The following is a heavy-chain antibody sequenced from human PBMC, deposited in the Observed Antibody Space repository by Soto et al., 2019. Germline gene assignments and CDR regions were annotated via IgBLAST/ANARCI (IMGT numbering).Heavy chain of an antibody. CDR1: GFTVADYG. V-gene: IGHV3-9*01. J-gene: IGHJ3*02. D-gene: IGHD3-22*01. Sequence: LRLSCAAFGFTVADYGMHWVRQAPGKGLEWVSGISWNSGSIGYADSVKGRFTISRDSAKNSLYLQMNSLRAEDTALYYCAKARPGWLEAFGIWGQGTMVAVSS. CDR3: AKARPGWLEAFGI. CDR2: ISWNSGSI.